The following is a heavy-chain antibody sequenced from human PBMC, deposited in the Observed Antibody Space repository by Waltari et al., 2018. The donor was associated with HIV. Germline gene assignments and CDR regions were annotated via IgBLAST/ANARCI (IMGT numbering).Heavy chain of an antibody. V-gene: IGHV3-30*03. Sequence: QVQLVESGGGVVQPGRSLRLSCAASGFTFSSYGMHWARQAPGKGPAWVAVISYDGINKYYADSVKGRFTISRDNSKNTLYLQMNSLRAEDTAVYYCAGTQRGVTMVRGVISDYYYGMDVWGQGTTVTVSS. CDR3: AGTQRGVTMVRGVISDYYYGMDV. CDR1: GFTFSSYG. J-gene: IGHJ6*02. CDR2: ISYDGINK. D-gene: IGHD3-10*01.